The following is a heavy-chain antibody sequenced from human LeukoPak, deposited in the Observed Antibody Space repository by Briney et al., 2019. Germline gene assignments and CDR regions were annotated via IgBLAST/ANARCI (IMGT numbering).Heavy chain of an antibody. V-gene: IGHV3-49*03. D-gene: IGHD4-23*01. CDR2: IRSKAYGGTT. J-gene: IGHJ4*02. CDR3: SRDASGGNSGGVPDY. Sequence: GRSLRLSCTASGFTFGDHAMNWIRQAPGKGLEWVGFIRSKAYGGTTESAASVKGRFTMSRDDSKSIVYLQMNSLKTEDTAVYYCSRDASGGNSGGVPDYWGQGTLVTVSS. CDR1: GFTFGDHA.